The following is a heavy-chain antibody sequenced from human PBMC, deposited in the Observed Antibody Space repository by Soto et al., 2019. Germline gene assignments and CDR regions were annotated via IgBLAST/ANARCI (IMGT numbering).Heavy chain of an antibody. CDR3: ARDSGSGWYLRIPVVY. D-gene: IGHD6-19*01. V-gene: IGHV1-18*01. Sequence: ASVKVSCKASGYTFTSYAMHWVRQAPGQRLEWMGWINAYNGNTNYAQKLQGRVTMTTDTSTSTAYMELRSLRSDDTAVYYCARDSGSGWYLRIPVVYWGQGILVTVSS. CDR1: GYTFTSYA. CDR2: INAYNGNT. J-gene: IGHJ4*02.